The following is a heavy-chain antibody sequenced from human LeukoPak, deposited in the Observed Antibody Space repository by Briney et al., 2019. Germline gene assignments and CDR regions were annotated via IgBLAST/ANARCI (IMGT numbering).Heavy chain of an antibody. Sequence: GGSLRLSCAASGFTFRNYVIHWVRQAPGKGLEWVAVTSSDLNVKLYADSVKGRFTISRDNSRSTLYLQMNSLRPEDTASYYCAREGYYGSGSPPSLYFDYWGQGTLVTVSS. CDR3: AREGYYGSGSPPSLYFDY. V-gene: IGHV3-30-3*01. J-gene: IGHJ4*02. CDR1: GFTFRNYV. CDR2: TSSDLNVK. D-gene: IGHD3-10*01.